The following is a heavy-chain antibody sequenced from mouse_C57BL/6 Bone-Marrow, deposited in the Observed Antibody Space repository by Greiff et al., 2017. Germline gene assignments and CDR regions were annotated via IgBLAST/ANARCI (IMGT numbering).Heavy chain of an antibody. J-gene: IGHJ4*01. CDR1: GFTFSSYA. CDR3: AIYDGYYFYYAMDY. Sequence: EVQRVESGGGLVKPGGSLKLSCAASGFTFSSYAMSWVRQTPEKRLEWVATISDGGSYTYYPDNVKGRFTISRDNAKNNLYLQMSHLKSEDTAMYYCAIYDGYYFYYAMDYWGQGTSVTVSS. CDR2: ISDGGSYT. V-gene: IGHV5-4*01. D-gene: IGHD2-3*01.